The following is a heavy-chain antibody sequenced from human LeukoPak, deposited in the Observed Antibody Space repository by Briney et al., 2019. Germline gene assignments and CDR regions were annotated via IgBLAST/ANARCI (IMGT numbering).Heavy chain of an antibody. D-gene: IGHD1-26*01. CDR2: ISSSGSTI. V-gene: IGHV3-48*03. J-gene: IGHJ6*02. CDR3: ARGSQVGAAGLYYYGMDV. Sequence: GGSLRLSCVASGFSFSNYEMSWVRQAPGKGLEWVSYISSSGSTIYYADSVKGRFTISRDNARNSLYLQMNSLRAEDTAVYYCARGSQVGAAGLYYYGMDVWGQGTTVTVSS. CDR1: GFSFSNYE.